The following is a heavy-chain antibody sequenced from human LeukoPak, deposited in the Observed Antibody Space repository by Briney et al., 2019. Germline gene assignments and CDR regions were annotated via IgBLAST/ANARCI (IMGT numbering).Heavy chain of an antibody. V-gene: IGHV1-69*05. Sequence: SVKVSYKASGGTFSSYAISWVRQAPGQGLEWMGGIIPIFGTANYAQKFQGRVTITTDESTSTAYVELSSLRSEDTAVYYCARVGAKNMDVWGKGTTVTVSS. CDR1: GGTFSSYA. D-gene: IGHD1-26*01. CDR3: ARVGAKNMDV. CDR2: IIPIFGTA. J-gene: IGHJ6*03.